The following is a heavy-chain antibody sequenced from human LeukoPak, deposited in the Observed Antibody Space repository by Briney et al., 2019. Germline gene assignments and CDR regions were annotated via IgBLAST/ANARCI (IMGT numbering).Heavy chain of an antibody. CDR2: ISGSGGST. J-gene: IGHJ1*01. CDR1: GFTFSSYA. D-gene: IGHD3-16*02. V-gene: IGHV3-23*01. CDR3: ARDIVRGEYFQH. Sequence: PGGSLRLSCAASGFTFSSYAMSWVRQAPGKGLEWVSAISGSGGSTYYADSVKGRFTISRDNSKNTLYLQMNSLRAEDTAVYYCARDIVRGEYFQHWGQGTLVTVSS.